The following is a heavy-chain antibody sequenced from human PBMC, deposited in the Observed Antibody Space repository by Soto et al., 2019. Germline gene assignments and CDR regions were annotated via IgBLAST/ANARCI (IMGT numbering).Heavy chain of an antibody. CDR3: TRHMEVEAHLYSFDY. V-gene: IGHV3-11*06. Sequence: PGGSLRLSCAASGFTFTDYYVSWLRQAPGKGLEWLAYISHASTYTYYADSVKGRFTISRDNTKNSVYLQMNSLRAEDTAVYYCTRHMEVEAHLYSFDYWGQGTPVTVSS. J-gene: IGHJ4*02. CDR2: ISHASTYT. D-gene: IGHD2-21*01. CDR1: GFTFTDYY.